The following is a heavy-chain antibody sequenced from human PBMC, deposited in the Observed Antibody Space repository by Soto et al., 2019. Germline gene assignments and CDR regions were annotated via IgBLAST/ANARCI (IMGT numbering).Heavy chain of an antibody. J-gene: IGHJ4*02. D-gene: IGHD6-19*01. CDR2: INPNSDGT. CDR3: ASAAVTGTAGLDF. V-gene: IGHV1-2*02. Sequence: GAAVKDSSKASGYTFSAFYMHWVRQSRWQGRVWMGCINPNSDGTKSAEKFQGRVTMTRDTSISTAYMELSRLTSDDTAAYYCASAAVTGTAGLDFWGQGTQVTVSS. CDR1: GYTFSAFY.